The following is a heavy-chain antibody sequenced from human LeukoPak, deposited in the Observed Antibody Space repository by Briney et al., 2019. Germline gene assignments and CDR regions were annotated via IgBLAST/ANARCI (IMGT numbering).Heavy chain of an antibody. D-gene: IGHD6-13*01. V-gene: IGHV4-59*08. CDR3: ARRGYSSSWYAFDI. Sequence: SETLSLTCAVYGGSFSGYYWSWIRQPPGKGLEWIGYIYYSGSTNYNPSLKSRVTISVDTSKNQFSLKLSSVTAADTAVYYCARRGYSSSWYAFDIWGQGTMVTVSS. CDR1: GGSFSGYY. CDR2: IYYSGST. J-gene: IGHJ3*02.